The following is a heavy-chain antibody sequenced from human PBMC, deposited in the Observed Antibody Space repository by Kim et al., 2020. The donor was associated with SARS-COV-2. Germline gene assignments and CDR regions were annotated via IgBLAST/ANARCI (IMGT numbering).Heavy chain of an antibody. Sequence: GGSLRLSCAASGFTFSSYAMSWVRQAPGKGLEWVSAISGSGGSTYYADSVKGRFTISRDNSKNTLYLQMNSLRAEDTAVYYCAKLRFGKTDIVVVVAAPAFDYWGQGTLVTVSS. CDR2: ISGSGGST. CDR3: AKLRFGKTDIVVVVAAPAFDY. D-gene: IGHD2-15*01. J-gene: IGHJ4*02. V-gene: IGHV3-23*01. CDR1: GFTFSSYA.